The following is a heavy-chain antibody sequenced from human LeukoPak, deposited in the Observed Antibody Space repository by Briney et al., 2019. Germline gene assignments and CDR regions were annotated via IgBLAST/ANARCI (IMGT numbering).Heavy chain of an antibody. CDR3: ARDLIAAASDAFDI. J-gene: IGHJ3*02. CDR2: IYSGGST. V-gene: IGHV3-53*01. D-gene: IGHD6-13*01. CDR1: GFTVSSNC. Sequence: GGSLRLSCAASGFTVSSNCMSWVRQAPGKGLEWVSVIYSGGSTYYADSVKGQFTISRDNSKNTLYLQMNSLRAEDTAVYYCARDLIAAASDAFDIWGQGTMVTVSS.